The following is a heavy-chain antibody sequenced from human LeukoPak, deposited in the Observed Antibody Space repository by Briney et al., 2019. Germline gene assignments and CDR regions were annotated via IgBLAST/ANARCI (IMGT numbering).Heavy chain of an antibody. D-gene: IGHD3-3*01. J-gene: IGHJ6*02. CDR3: ARASFWSGQGLYYYGMDV. CDR2: IYSGGST. CDR1: GFTVSSNY. Sequence: GGSLRLSCAASGFTVSSNYMSWVRQAPGKGLEWVSVIYSGGSTYYADSVRGRFTISRDNSKNTLYLQMNSLRAEDTAVYYCARASFWSGQGLYYYGMDVWGQATTVTVSS. V-gene: IGHV3-53*01.